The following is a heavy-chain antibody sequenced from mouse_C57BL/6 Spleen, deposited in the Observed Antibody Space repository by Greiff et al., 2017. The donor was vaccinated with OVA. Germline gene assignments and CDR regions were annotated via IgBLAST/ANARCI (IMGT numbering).Heavy chain of an antibody. CDR2: INPNNGGT. CDR1: GYTFTDYY. CDR3: ARDGLAY. D-gene: IGHD1-1*01. Sequence: EVQLQQSGPELVKPGASVKISCKASGYTFTDYYMNWVKQSHGKSLEWIGDINPNNGGTSYNQKFKGKATLTVDKSSSTAYMELRSLTSEDSAVYYCARDGLAYWGQGTLVTVSA. V-gene: IGHV1-26*01. J-gene: IGHJ3*01.